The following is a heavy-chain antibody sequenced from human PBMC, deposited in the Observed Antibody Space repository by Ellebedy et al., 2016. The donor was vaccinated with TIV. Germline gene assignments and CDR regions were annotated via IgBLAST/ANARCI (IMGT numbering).Heavy chain of an antibody. CDR3: ARDRQFWRRGYSYGYYYYYGMDV. CDR2: IDTAGDT. J-gene: IGHJ6*02. D-gene: IGHD5-18*01. CDR1: GFTFSTYD. V-gene: IGHV3-13*01. Sequence: GESLKISCAASGFTFSTYDMHWVRHVTGRRPAWVSSIDTAGDTYYPGSVKGRFTISRENAESSLFLQMNTLRAEAPAVYYCARDRQFWRRGYSYGYYYYYGMDVWGQGTTVTVSS.